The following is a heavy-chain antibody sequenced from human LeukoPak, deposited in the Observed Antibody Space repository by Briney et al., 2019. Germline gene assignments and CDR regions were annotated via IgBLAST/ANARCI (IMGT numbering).Heavy chain of an antibody. V-gene: IGHV1-46*01. J-gene: IGHJ4*02. CDR2: INPSGGST. Sequence: ASVKVSCKASGYTFTSYDISWVRQAPGQGLEWMGIINPSGGSTSYAQKFQGRVTMTRDTSTSTVYMELSSLRSEDTAVYYCARGYCTNGVCHGHDYWGQGTLVTVSS. D-gene: IGHD2-8*01. CDR3: ARGYCTNGVCHGHDY. CDR1: GYTFTSYD.